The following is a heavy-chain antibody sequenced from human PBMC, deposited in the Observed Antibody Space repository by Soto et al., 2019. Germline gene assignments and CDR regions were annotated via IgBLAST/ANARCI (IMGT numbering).Heavy chain of an antibody. CDR3: AKVHELKRYFDWLLYGAFDI. CDR2: ISGSGGST. V-gene: IGHV3-23*01. Sequence: PGGSLRLSCAASGFTFSSYAMSWVRQAPGKWLEWVSAISGSGGSTYYADSVKGRFTISRDNSKNTLYLQMNSLRAEDTAVYYCAKVHELKRYFDWLLYGAFDIWGQGTMVTVSS. J-gene: IGHJ3*02. D-gene: IGHD3-9*01. CDR1: GFTFSSYA.